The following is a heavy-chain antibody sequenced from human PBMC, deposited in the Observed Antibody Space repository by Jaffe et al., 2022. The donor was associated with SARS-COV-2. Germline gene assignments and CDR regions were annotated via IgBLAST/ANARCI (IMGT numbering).Heavy chain of an antibody. CDR2: ISSSGTTI. D-gene: IGHD5-12*01. Sequence: EVQLVESGGGLVQPGGSLRLSCAASGFTFRSYEMNWVRQAPGKGLEWVSYISSSGTTIYYADSVKGRFTISRDNAKNSLYLQMNSLRAEDTAVYYCARDRSDDSGYDYGTDCWGQGTLVTVSS. CDR1: GFTFRSYE. CDR3: ARDRSDDSGYDYGTDC. V-gene: IGHV3-48*03. J-gene: IGHJ4*02.